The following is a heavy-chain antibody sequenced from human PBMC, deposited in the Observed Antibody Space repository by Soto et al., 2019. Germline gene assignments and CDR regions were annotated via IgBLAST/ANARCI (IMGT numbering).Heavy chain of an antibody. D-gene: IGHD6-25*01. CDR2: INQDGSEK. Sequence: GGSLRLSCAASGFTFSSYSMNWVRQAPGRGLEWVAIINQDGSEKYYVDSVKGRFSISRDNAKNSLYLQMNSLRVEDTAVYYCAKDGDGYKSPPFDYWGQGTQVTVSS. CDR1: GFTFSSYS. V-gene: IGHV3-7*01. CDR3: AKDGDGYKSPPFDY. J-gene: IGHJ4*02.